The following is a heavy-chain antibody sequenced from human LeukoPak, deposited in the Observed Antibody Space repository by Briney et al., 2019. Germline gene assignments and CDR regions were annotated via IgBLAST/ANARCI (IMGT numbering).Heavy chain of an antibody. J-gene: IGHJ4*02. D-gene: IGHD3-10*01. CDR1: GYTFTSHG. CDR2: ISDHNGNT. V-gene: IGHV1-18*01. Sequence: GASVKVSCETSGYTFTSHGITWVRQAPGQGLEWMGWISDHNGNTNYAQKFQGRVTMTRDTSTSTVYMELSSLRSEDTAVYYCARDRGRGDYFDYWGQGTLVTVSS. CDR3: ARDRGRGDYFDY.